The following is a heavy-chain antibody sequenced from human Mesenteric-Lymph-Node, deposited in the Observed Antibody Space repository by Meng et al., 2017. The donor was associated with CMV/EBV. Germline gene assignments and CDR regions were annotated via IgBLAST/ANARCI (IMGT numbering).Heavy chain of an antibody. CDR3: AGYCSSTSCSGLLDP. CDR1: GGSISSYY. J-gene: IGHJ5*02. CDR2: IYYSGST. Sequence: SETLSLTCTVSGGSISSYYWSWIRQPPGEGLEWIGYIYYSGSTNYNPSLKSRVTISVDTSKNQFSLKLRSVTAADTAVYYCAGYCSSTSCSGLLDPWGQGTLVTVSS. D-gene: IGHD2-2*01. V-gene: IGHV4-59*01.